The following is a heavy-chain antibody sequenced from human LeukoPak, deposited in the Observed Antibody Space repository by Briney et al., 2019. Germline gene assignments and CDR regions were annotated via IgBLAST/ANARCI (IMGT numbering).Heavy chain of an antibody. J-gene: IGHJ6*03. V-gene: IGHV4-59*08. Sequence: SETLSLTRTVSGASISSYYWTWIRQPPGKGLEWIGFTSFSGSTNYNPSLKSRVTISVDTSRNQFSLRLNAMTAADTAVYYCARRNYDILTGFYGGGTYNYYYTDVWGKGTTVIVSS. CDR1: GASISSYY. CDR2: TSFSGST. CDR3: ARRNYDILTGFYGGGTYNYYYTDV. D-gene: IGHD3-9*01.